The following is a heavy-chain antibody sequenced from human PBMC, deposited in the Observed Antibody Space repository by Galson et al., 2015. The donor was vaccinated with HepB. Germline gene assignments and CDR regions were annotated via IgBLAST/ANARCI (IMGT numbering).Heavy chain of an antibody. V-gene: IGHV1-46*02. D-gene: IGHD3-10*02. CDR1: GYTSKSYY. Sequence: SVKVSCKASGYTSKSYYIHWVRQAPGQGLEWMGIIDPSGGSTTYAQKFQGRVTMTRDTSTTTVYMDLSSLKSDDTAVYYCVRFSGGVPVTMSDYWGQGTLVTVSS. CDR3: VRFSGGVPVTMSDY. J-gene: IGHJ4*02. CDR2: IDPSGGST.